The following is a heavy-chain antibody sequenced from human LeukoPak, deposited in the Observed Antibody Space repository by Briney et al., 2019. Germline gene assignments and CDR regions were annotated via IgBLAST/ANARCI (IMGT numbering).Heavy chain of an antibody. V-gene: IGHV1-69*01. D-gene: IGHD5-18*01. Sequence: SCAASGGTFSSYAISWVRQAPGQGLEWMGGIIPIFGTANYAQKFQGRVTITADESTSTAYMELSSLRSEDTAVYYCARSEPWIQLLIFDCWGQGTLVTVSS. CDR1: GGTFSSYA. J-gene: IGHJ4*02. CDR2: IIPIFGTA. CDR3: ARSEPWIQLLIFDC.